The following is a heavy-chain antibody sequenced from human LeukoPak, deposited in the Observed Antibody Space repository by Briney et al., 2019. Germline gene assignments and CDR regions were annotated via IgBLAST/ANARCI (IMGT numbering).Heavy chain of an antibody. J-gene: IGHJ6*03. D-gene: IGHD2-8*01. Sequence: QPGGSLRLSCAASGFTFSSYAMNWVRQAPGRGLEWVSGFSGSGGTTYDADSVKGRFTISRDNSKNTLYLQMNSLRAEDTAVYYCANGNRCTSPNCLGYYYFYMDVWGKGTTVTVSS. CDR1: GFTFSSYA. CDR3: ANGNRCTSPNCLGYYYFYMDV. CDR2: FSGSGGTT. V-gene: IGHV3-23*01.